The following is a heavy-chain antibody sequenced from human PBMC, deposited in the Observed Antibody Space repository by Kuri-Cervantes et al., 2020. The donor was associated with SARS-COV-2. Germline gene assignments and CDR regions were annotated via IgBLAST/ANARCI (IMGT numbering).Heavy chain of an antibody. CDR1: GFTFSGHW. CDR3: ARAYCTRTFCYIES. J-gene: IGHJ4*02. Sequence: GGSLRLSCAASGFTFSGHWIHWVRQAPGKGLVWVSRINPDGSYTNNADSVKGRFTLSRDNAKNMLFLQMNSLRAEDTAVYYCARAYCTRTFCYIESWGQGTLVTVSS. CDR2: INPDGSYT. V-gene: IGHV3-74*01. D-gene: IGHD2-8*01.